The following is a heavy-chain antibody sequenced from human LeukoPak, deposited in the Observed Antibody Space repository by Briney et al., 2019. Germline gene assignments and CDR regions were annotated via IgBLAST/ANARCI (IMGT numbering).Heavy chain of an antibody. V-gene: IGHV3-30-3*01. D-gene: IGHD3-16*01. CDR3: ARDAYGPPPDSFDM. CDR1: GFTFSNYA. Sequence: GGSLRLSCAASGFTFSNYAMHWVRQAPGKGLEWVALISYDGSNKYSADSVKGRFTISRDNSKNTMFLQMNSLRAEDTAVYYCARDAYGPPPDSFDMWGQGTMVTVSS. CDR2: ISYDGSNK. J-gene: IGHJ3*02.